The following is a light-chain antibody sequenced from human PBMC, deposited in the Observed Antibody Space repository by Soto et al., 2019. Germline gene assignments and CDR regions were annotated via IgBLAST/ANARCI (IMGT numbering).Light chain of an antibody. CDR2: AAS. J-gene: IGKJ1*01. CDR1: QSVNNNY. CDR3: QQYGRSPRT. V-gene: IGKV3-20*01. Sequence: EIVLTQSPGTLSLSPGERATLSCRASQSVNNNYLAWYQQKPGQAPRLLIFAASSRATGIPDRFSGSVSGTDFTLTISRLEPEDFAVYFCQQYGRSPRTFGQGTKVEIK.